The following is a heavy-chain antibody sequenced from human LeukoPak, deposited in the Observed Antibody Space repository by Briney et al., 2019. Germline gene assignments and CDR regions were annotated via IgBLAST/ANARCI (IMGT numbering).Heavy chain of an antibody. D-gene: IGHD4-11*01. CDR2: ISAYNGNT. CDR1: GYTFTSYG. Sequence: ASVKVSCKASGYTFTSYGISWVRQAPGQGLEWMGWISAYNGNTNYAQKLQGRVTMTTDTSTSTAYMELRSLRSDDTAVYYCATSDYSNYYYYYMDVWGKGTTVTVSS. CDR3: ATSDYSNYYYYYMDV. V-gene: IGHV1-18*01. J-gene: IGHJ6*03.